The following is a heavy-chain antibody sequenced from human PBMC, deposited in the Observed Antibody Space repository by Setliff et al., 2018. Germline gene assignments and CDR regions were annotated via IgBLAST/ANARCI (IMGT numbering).Heavy chain of an antibody. V-gene: IGHV1-46*01. CDR1: GYTFTNHY. J-gene: IGHJ4*02. Sequence: ASVKVSCKASGYTFTNHYMHWVRQAPGQGLEWMGMINPGGGSTTYAQKFQGRVTFTSDTSANTAFMELSSLRSEDSSMYYCARGQTVGPNSGKDYWGQGTLVTVSS. D-gene: IGHD1-26*01. CDR3: ARGQTVGPNSGKDY. CDR2: INPGGGST.